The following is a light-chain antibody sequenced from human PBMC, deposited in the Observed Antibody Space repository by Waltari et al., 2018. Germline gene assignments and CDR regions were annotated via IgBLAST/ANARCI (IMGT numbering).Light chain of an antibody. J-gene: IGLJ2*01. V-gene: IGLV1-40*01. Sequence: QSVLTQPPSTSGAPVQRITISCTGTRSNIGAGYYVSWYQQFPGTAPKLLIYENINRPSGVSDRFSGSKSGTSASLTITGLQSEDEADYYCSAWDTSLSAVLFGGGTRLTVL. CDR2: ENI. CDR3: SAWDTSLSAVL. CDR1: RSNIGAGYY.